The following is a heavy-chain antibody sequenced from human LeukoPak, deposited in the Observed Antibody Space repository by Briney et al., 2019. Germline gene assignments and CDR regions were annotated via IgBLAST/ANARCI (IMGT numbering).Heavy chain of an antibody. D-gene: IGHD2-15*01. CDR3: ARAYEYCSGGSCYSWFDP. Sequence: ASVKVSCKASGYTFTGYYMHWMRQAPGQGLEWMGWINPNSGGTNYAQKFQGRVTMTRDTSISTAYMELSRLRSDDTAVYYCARAYEYCSGGSCYSWFDPWGQGTLVTVSS. V-gene: IGHV1-2*02. J-gene: IGHJ5*02. CDR2: INPNSGGT. CDR1: GYTFTGYY.